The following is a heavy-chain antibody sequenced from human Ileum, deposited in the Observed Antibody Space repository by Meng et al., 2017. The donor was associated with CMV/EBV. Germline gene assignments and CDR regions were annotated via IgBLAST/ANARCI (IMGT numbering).Heavy chain of an antibody. D-gene: IGHD2-15*01. Sequence: GGSLRLSCTASGFTFSDYGMHWVRQTPGTGLEWVTYIRHVASDKYYADSVKGRFTISRANSKNTAYLQMNSLVPDDTAVYYCSKDIGTWTRGYYFDDWGQGTLVTVSS. CDR3: SKDIGTWTRGYYFDD. J-gene: IGHJ4*02. CDR2: IRHVASDK. V-gene: IGHV3-30*02. CDR1: GFTFSDYG.